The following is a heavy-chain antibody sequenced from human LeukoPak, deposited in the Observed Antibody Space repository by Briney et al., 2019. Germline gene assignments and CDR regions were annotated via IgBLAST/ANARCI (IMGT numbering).Heavy chain of an antibody. Sequence: GGSLRLSCAASGFTFSSYGMHWVRQAPGKGLEWVAFIRYDGSNKYYADSVKGRFTIPRDNSKNTLYLQMNSLRAEDTAVYYCALGEYSGYDLKYWGQGTLVTVSS. CDR2: IRYDGSNK. J-gene: IGHJ4*02. CDR3: ALGEYSGYDLKY. V-gene: IGHV3-30*02. CDR1: GFTFSSYG. D-gene: IGHD5-12*01.